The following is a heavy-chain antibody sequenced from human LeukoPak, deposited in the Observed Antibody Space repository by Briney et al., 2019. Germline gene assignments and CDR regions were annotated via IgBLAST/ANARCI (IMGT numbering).Heavy chain of an antibody. Sequence: GGSLRLSCAASGFTFSSYGMHWVRQDPGKGLEWVAVIWYDGSNKYYADSVKGRFTISRDNSKNTLYLQMNSLRAEDTAVYYCARESLRYSSGWYEKYWGQGTLVTVSS. D-gene: IGHD6-19*01. CDR3: ARESLRYSSGWYEKY. CDR1: GFTFSSYG. V-gene: IGHV3-33*01. CDR2: IWYDGSNK. J-gene: IGHJ4*02.